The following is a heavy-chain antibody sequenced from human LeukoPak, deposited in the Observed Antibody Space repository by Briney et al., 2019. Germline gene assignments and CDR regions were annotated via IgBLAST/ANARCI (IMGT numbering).Heavy chain of an antibody. Sequence: GGSLRLSCAASGFTLSSYEMNWVRQAPGKGLEWVSDISSRGSTIYYAASVKGRFTISRDNAKNSLYLQMNSLRAEDTGVYYCARGSRITMFGVVKFDYWGQGTLVTVSS. CDR3: ARGSRITMFGVVKFDY. CDR2: ISSRGSTI. V-gene: IGHV3-48*03. J-gene: IGHJ4*02. CDR1: GFTLSSYE. D-gene: IGHD3-3*01.